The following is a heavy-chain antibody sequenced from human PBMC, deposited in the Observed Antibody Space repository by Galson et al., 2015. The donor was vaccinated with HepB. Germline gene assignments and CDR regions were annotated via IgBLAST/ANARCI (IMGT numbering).Heavy chain of an antibody. CDR1: GGSISSYY. V-gene: IGHV4-59*08. J-gene: IGHJ4*02. Sequence: ETLSLTCTVSGGSISSYYWSWIRQPPGKGLEWIGYIYYSGSTNYNPSLKSRVTISVDTSKNQFSLKLSSVTAADTAVYYCARTYSGSYLQPPHFDYWGQGTLVTVSS. CDR3: ARTYSGSYLQPPHFDY. CDR2: IYYSGST. D-gene: IGHD1-26*01.